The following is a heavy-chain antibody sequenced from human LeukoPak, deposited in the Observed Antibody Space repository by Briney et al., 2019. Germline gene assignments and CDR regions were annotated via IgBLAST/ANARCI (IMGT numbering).Heavy chain of an antibody. CDR1: GYTFTGYY. J-gene: IGHJ5*02. V-gene: IGHV1-2*02. CDR3: ATEYCSGGSCYPGRFDP. Sequence: GASVKVSCKASGYTFTGYYMHWVRQAPGQGLEWMGWINPNSGGTNYAQKFQGRVTMTRDTSISTAYMELSRLRSDDTAVYYCATEYCSGGSCYPGRFDPWGQGTLVTVSS. CDR2: INPNSGGT. D-gene: IGHD2-15*01.